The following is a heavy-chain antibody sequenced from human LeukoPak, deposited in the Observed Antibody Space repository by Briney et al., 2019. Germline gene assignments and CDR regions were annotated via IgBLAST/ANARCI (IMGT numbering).Heavy chain of an antibody. D-gene: IGHD7-27*01. CDR3: ARDQILGRAFDI. CDR1: GFTFSDYY. J-gene: IGHJ3*02. Sequence: GGSLRLSCAASGFTFSDYYMSWIRQAPGKGLEWVSYISSSGSTIYYADSVKGRFTISRDNAKNSLYLQMNSLRAEDTALYYCARDQILGRAFDIWGQGTMVTVSS. V-gene: IGHV3-11*01. CDR2: ISSSGSTI.